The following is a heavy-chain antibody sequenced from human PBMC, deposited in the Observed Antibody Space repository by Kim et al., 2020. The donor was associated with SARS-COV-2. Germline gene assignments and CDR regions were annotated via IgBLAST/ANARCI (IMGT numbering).Heavy chain of an antibody. V-gene: IGHV3-7*03. Sequence: GGSLRLSCVASGFTFSNYWMSWLRQAPGKGLEWVANIKPDGADIKYADSVKGRFTISRDNAKSSLFLQMNSLRAEDTAVYYCGKCSGDNGVEHWGEGTL. CDR1: GFTFSNYW. D-gene: IGHD2-15*01. CDR2: IKPDGADI. J-gene: IGHJ1*01. CDR3: GKCSGDNGVEH.